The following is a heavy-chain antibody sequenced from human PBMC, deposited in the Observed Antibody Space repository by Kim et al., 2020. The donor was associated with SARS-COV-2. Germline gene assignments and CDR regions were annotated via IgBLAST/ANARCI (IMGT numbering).Heavy chain of an antibody. V-gene: IGHV4-34*01. CDR1: GGSFSGYY. CDR3: VRDVGWWLPLGD. J-gene: IGHJ4*02. D-gene: IGHD5-12*01. CDR2: INHSGST. Sequence: SETLSLTCAVYGGSFSGYYWSWIHQPPGKGLEWIGEINHSGSTNYNPSLKSRVTISVDTSKNQFSLKLSSVTAADTAVYYCVRDVGWWLPLGDWGQGTLVTVSS.